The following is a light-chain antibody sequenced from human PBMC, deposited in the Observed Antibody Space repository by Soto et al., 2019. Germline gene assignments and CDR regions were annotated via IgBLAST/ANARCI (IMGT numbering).Light chain of an antibody. V-gene: IGKV3-15*01. CDR1: QSVASN. J-gene: IGKJ1*01. CDR2: WAS. Sequence: ETVMTQSLVPLSVSPGERATLSCRASQSVASNLAWYQQKPGQPPKLLIYWASTRESGVPDRFSGSGSGADFTLTLSRLQATHVAVYYRQPYYPTPLTFGQGTKVDIK. CDR3: QPYYPTPLT.